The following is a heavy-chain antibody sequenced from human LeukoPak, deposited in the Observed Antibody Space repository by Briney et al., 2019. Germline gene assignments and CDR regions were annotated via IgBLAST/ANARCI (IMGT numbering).Heavy chain of an antibody. CDR1: GFTFSSYW. CDR3: ARYDYGGNYDF. J-gene: IGHJ4*02. V-gene: IGHV3-7*04. Sequence: GGSLRLSCAASGFTFSSYWTSWVRQAPGKGLEWVANIKQDGSEKYYVDSVRGRFTISRDNAKNSLYLQMNSLRPEDTAVYYCARYDYGGNYDFWGQGTLVTVSS. CDR2: IKQDGSEK. D-gene: IGHD4-23*01.